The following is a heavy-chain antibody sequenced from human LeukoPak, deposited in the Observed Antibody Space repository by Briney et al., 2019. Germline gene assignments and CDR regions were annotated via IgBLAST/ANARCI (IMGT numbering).Heavy chain of an antibody. CDR2: TSYDGSKK. D-gene: IGHD6-19*01. J-gene: IGHJ6*03. CDR1: GFTFSNYA. CDR3: ARADSSDWNAYFYYLDV. V-gene: IGHV3-30*04. Sequence: PGGSLRLSCAASGFTFSNYAFHWVRQAPGKGLEWVALTSYDGSKKYYADSVKGRFTLSRDNSKNTLSLQMNSLRAEDTAVYYCARADSSDWNAYFYYLDVWGKGTTVTVSS.